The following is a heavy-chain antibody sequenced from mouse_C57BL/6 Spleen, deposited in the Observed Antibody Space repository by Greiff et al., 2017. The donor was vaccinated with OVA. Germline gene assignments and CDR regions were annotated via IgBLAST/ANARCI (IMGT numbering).Heavy chain of an antibody. CDR3: ARSGTTVVATPVAKGFAY. D-gene: IGHD1-1*01. CDR1: GYAFTNYL. V-gene: IGHV1-54*01. Sequence: QVQLQQSGAELVRPGTSVKVSCKASGYAFTNYLIEWVKQRPGQGLEWIGVINPGSGGTNYNEKFKGKATLTADKSSSTAYMQLSSLTSEDSAVYFCARSGTTVVATPVAKGFAYWGQGTLVTVSA. J-gene: IGHJ3*01. CDR2: INPGSGGT.